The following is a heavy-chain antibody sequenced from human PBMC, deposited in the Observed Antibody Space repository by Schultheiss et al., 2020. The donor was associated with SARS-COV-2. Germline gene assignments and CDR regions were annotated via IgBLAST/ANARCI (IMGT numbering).Heavy chain of an antibody. CDR1: GGSFSGYY. J-gene: IGHJ4*02. D-gene: IGHD2-15*01. CDR3: ARLDCSGGSCHGYYFDY. CDR2: INHSGTT. V-gene: IGHV4-34*01. Sequence: SETLSLTCAVYGGSFSGYYWSWIRQPPGKGLEWVGEINHSGTTNNNPSLNSRVTISVDTSKNQFSLKLSSVTAADTAVYYCARLDCSGGSCHGYYFDYWGQGTLVTVSS.